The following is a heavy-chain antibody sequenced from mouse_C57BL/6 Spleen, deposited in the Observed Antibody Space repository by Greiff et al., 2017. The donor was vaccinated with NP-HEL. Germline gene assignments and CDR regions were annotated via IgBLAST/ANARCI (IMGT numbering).Heavy chain of an antibody. D-gene: IGHD1-1*01. Sequence: QVQLQQSGPELVKPGASAKISCKASGYAFSSSWMNWVKQRPGKGLEWIGRIYPGDGDTNYNGKFKGKATLTADKSSSTAYMQLSSLTSEDSAVYFCARWNYGFAYWGQGTLVTVSA. J-gene: IGHJ3*01. CDR2: IYPGDGDT. CDR1: GYAFSSSW. CDR3: ARWNYGFAY. V-gene: IGHV1-82*01.